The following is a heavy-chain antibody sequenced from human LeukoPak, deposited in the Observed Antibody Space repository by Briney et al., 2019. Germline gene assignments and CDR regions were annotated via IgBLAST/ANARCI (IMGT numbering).Heavy chain of an antibody. CDR3: ARVGGSGWYGYIDY. D-gene: IGHD6-19*01. J-gene: IGHJ4*02. V-gene: IGHV3-30*04. Sequence: GGSLRLSCTASGFIFNNYAMHWVRRAPGKGLEWVALISYNESNKYYPDSVKGRFTIPRDSSRNTVYLQMGSLTADDTAVYYCARVGGSGWYGYIDYWGQGTLVRVSS. CDR1: GFIFNNYA. CDR2: ISYNESNK.